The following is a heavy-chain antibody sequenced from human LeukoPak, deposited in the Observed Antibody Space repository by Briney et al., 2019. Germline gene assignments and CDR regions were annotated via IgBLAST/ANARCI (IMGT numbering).Heavy chain of an antibody. CDR3: ARGVRDSSGREYFQH. J-gene: IGHJ1*01. V-gene: IGHV1-8*01. D-gene: IGHD3-22*01. Sequence: ASVKVSCKASGYTFTSYDINWVRQATGQGLEWMGWMNPNSGNTGYAQKFQGRVTMTRNTSINTAYMELSSLRSEDTAVFYCARGVRDSSGREYFQHWGQGTLATVSS. CDR2: MNPNSGNT. CDR1: GYTFTSYD.